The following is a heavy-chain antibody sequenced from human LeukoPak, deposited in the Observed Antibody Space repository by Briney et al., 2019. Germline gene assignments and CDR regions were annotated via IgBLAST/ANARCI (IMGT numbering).Heavy chain of an antibody. Sequence: SQTLSLTCTVSGGSISSYYWSWIRQPPGKGLEWIGYIYYGGSTNYNPSLKSRVTISVDTCKNQFSLKLSSVTAADTAVYYCARHEGYSSSQPFGYWGQGTLVTVSS. CDR3: ARHEGYSSSQPFGY. CDR1: GGSISSYY. CDR2: IYYGGST. D-gene: IGHD6-13*01. J-gene: IGHJ4*02. V-gene: IGHV4-59*08.